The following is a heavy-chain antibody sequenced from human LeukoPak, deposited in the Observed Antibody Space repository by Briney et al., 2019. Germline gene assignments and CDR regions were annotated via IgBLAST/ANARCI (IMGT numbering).Heavy chain of an antibody. J-gene: IGHJ1*01. Sequence: GRSLRLSCAASGLTFRNYGMQWVRQAPGKGLEWVAGIWYDGSNKYYVDSVKGRFSISRHNSKNTLYLQMNSLRDEHTAVYHCATDRSSSCFQHWGQGTLVTVSS. CDR2: IWYDGSNK. V-gene: IGHV3-33*01. CDR1: GLTFRNYG. CDR3: ATDRSSSCFQH. D-gene: IGHD6-13*01.